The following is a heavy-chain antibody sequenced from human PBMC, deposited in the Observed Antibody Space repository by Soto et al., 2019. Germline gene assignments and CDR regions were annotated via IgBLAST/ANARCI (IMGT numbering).Heavy chain of an antibody. J-gene: IGHJ6*02. CDR1: GGSVSSGSYY. CDR3: ARDQGGNSVTWYYYGMDV. CDR2: IYYSGST. D-gene: IGHD2-21*02. Sequence: SETLSLTCTVSGGSVSSGSYYWSWIRQPPGKGLEWIGYIYYSGSTNYHPSLKSRVTISVDTSKSQFALKLSSVPAADTAVYYCARDQGGNSVTWYYYGMDVWGQGPTVTVSS. V-gene: IGHV4-61*01.